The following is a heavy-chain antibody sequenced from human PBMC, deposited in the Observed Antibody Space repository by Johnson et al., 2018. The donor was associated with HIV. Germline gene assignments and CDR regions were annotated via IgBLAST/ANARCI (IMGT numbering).Heavy chain of an antibody. V-gene: IGHV3-30*03. D-gene: IGHD4-11*01. J-gene: IGHJ3*02. CDR3: AREDDYSNYGSAFDI. CDR1: GFTFDDYG. Sequence: QVQLVESGGGVVRPGGSLRLSCAASGFTFDDYGMSWVRQAPGKGLEWVSVISLDGSNKYYADSVKGRFTISRDTSKNTLYLQMNSLRAEDTAVYYCAREDDYSNYGSAFDIWGQGTMVTVSS. CDR2: ISLDGSNK.